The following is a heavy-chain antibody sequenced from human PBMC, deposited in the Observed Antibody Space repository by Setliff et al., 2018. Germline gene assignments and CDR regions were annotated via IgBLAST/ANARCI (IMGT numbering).Heavy chain of an antibody. V-gene: IGHV3-74*01. J-gene: IGHJ3*01. CDR3: VRDRWKVMVNKGDDAFDL. Sequence: GGSLRLSCAASRFTFSNYWMSWVRQAPGKRLMWVSRINSDGSSTTYEDSVKGRFTISRDNAKNSLDLQMDSLRGEDTAVYYCVRDRWKVMVNKGDDAFDLWGQGTMVTVSS. CDR1: RFTFSNYW. D-gene: IGHD5-18*01. CDR2: INSDGSST.